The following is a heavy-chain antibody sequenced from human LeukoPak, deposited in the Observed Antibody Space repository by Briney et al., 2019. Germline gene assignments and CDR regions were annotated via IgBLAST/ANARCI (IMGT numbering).Heavy chain of an antibody. CDR2: IYYSGST. J-gene: IGHJ4*02. D-gene: IGHD4-17*01. Sequence: PSQTLSLTCTVSGGSISSGGYYWSWIRQHPGKGLEWIGYIYYSGSTYHNPSLKSRVTISVDTSKNQFSLKLSSVTAADTAVYYCARDHGDYLVDYWGQGTLVTVSS. CDR1: GGSISSGGYY. CDR3: ARDHGDYLVDY. V-gene: IGHV4-31*03.